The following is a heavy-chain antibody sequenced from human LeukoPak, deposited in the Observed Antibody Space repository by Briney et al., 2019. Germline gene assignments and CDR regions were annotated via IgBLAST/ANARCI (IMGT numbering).Heavy chain of an antibody. CDR3: ARARGYSGYDGAFDI. CDR1: GGSISSYY. V-gene: IGHV4-59*01. J-gene: IGHJ3*02. D-gene: IGHD5-12*01. CDR2: IYYSGST. Sequence: SETLSLTCTVSGGSISSYYWSWIRQPPGKGLEWIGYIYYSGSTNYNPSLKGRVTISVDTSKNQFSLKLSSVTAADTAVYYCARARGYSGYDGAFDIWGQGTMVTVSS.